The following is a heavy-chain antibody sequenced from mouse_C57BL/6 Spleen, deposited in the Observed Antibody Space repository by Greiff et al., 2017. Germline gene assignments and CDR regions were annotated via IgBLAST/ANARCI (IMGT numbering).Heavy chain of an antibody. V-gene: IGHV1-69*01. CDR2: IDPSDSYT. CDR1: GYTFTSYW. CDR3: ARGRGLRRECYDY. J-gene: IGHJ2*01. D-gene: IGHD2-4*01. Sequence: QVQLQQPGAELVMPGASVKLSCKASGYTFTSYWMHWVKQRPGQGLEWIGEIDPSDSYTNYNQKFKGKSTLTVDKSSSTAYMQLSSLTSEDSAVYYCARGRGLRRECYDYWGQGTTLTVSS.